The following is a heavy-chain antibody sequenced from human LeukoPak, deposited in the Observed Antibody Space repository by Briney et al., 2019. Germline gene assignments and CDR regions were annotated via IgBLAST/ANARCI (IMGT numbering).Heavy chain of an antibody. CDR2: ISSSSNVI. J-gene: IGHJ4*02. CDR3: AKDEGWIAVAGNFDY. V-gene: IGHV3-48*01. Sequence: GGSLRLSCAASGFTFSSYSMNWVRQAPGKGLEWVSYISSSSNVIYYADSVKGRFTISRDNSKNTLYLQMNSLRAEDTAVYYCAKDEGWIAVAGNFDYWGQGTLVTVSS. CDR1: GFTFSSYS. D-gene: IGHD6-19*01.